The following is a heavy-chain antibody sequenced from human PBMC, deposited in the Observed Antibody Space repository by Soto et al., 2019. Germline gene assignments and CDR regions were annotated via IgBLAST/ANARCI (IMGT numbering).Heavy chain of an antibody. Sequence: SETLSLTCTVSGGSISSYYWSWIRQPPGKGLEWIGYIYYSGSTNYNPSLKSRVTISVDTSKNQFSLKLSSVTAADTAVYYCARERGDDDAFDIWGQGTMVTVSS. V-gene: IGHV4-59*01. D-gene: IGHD2-21*02. J-gene: IGHJ3*02. CDR3: ARERGDDDAFDI. CDR2: IYYSGST. CDR1: GGSISSYY.